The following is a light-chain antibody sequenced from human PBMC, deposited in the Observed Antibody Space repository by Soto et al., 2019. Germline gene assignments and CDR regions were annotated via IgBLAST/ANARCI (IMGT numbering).Light chain of an antibody. CDR3: QQYNNWLYT. CDR2: GAS. CDR1: QSVSSN. Sequence: EIVMTQSPATLSVSPGERATPSCRASQSVSSNLAWYQQKPGQAPRLLIYGASTRATGIPARFSGSGSGTEFTLTISSLQSEDFAVYYCQQYNNWLYTFGQGTRLEIK. V-gene: IGKV3-15*01. J-gene: IGKJ5*01.